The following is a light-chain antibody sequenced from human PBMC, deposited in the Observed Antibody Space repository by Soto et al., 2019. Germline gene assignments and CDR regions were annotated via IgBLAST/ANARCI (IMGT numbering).Light chain of an antibody. J-gene: IGLJ1*01. V-gene: IGLV2-8*01. CDR1: RSDERGYNY. CDR2: EVN. Sequence: QSVLSLAASLCRPPGVSIGISCAVTRSDERGYNYVSWYQRHPGKAHKLMIYEVNKRPSGVPDRFSGSKSGNTASLTVSGLQAEDEADYYCSSYAGSSNVFGTGTKVTVL. CDR3: SSYAGSSNV.